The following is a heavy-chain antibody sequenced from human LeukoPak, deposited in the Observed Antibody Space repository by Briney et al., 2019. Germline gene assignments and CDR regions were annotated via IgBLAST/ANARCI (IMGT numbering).Heavy chain of an antibody. D-gene: IGHD3-22*01. CDR1: GYTFTSYD. Sequence: GASVKVSCKASGYTFTSYDINWVRQATGQGLEWMGWMNPNSGNTGYAQKFQGRVTITRNTSISTAYMELSSLRSEDTAVSYCAWGYYDSSGYYPFDYWGQGTLVTVSS. CDR3: AWGYYDSSGYYPFDY. CDR2: MNPNSGNT. V-gene: IGHV1-8*03. J-gene: IGHJ4*02.